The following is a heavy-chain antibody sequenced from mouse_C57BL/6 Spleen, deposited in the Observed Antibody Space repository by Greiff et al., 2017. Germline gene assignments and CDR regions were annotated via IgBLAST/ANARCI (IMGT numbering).Heavy chain of an antibody. D-gene: IGHD3-3*01. CDR2: IYWGDDK. V-gene: IGHV8-12*01. J-gene: IGHJ4*01. CDR3: ARRARGYAMDY. CDR1: GFSLSTSGMG. Sequence: QVQLKESGPGILQSSQTLSLTCTFSGFSLSTSGMGVSWIRQPSGKGLEWLAHIYWGDDKRYNPFLNSRLTISKDTSRNLVFLKITSVDTADTATFYCARRARGYAMDYWGQGTSVTVSS.